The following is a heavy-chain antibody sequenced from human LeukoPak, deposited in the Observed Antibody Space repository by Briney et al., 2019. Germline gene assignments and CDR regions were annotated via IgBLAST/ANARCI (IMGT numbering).Heavy chain of an antibody. J-gene: IGHJ5*02. CDR2: IYYSGSP. Sequence: PSETLSLTCTVSGGSISSSSYYWGWIRQPPGKGLEWIGSIYYSGSPYYNPSLKSRLTISVDTSKNQFSLKLSSVTAADTAVYYCAKTAHIVVVTAIQGWFDLWGQGTLVTVSS. CDR1: GGSISSSSYY. V-gene: IGHV4-39*01. D-gene: IGHD2-21*02. CDR3: AKTAHIVVVTAIQGWFDL.